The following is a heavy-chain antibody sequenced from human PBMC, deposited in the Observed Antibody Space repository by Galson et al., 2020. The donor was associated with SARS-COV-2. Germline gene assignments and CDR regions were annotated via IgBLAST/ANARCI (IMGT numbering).Heavy chain of an antibody. V-gene: IGHV5-51*01. CDR2: IYPGDSDT. D-gene: IGHD1-26*01. CDR3: VRAGTTSLPYYYDMDV. J-gene: IGHJ6*02. Sequence: GGSLRLSCKGSGYSFTTYWIGWVRQMPGKGLEWMGIIYPGDSDTRYSPSFEGQVTISADKSISTAYLQWSSLKASDTAMYYCVRAGTTSLPYYYDMDVWGQGTTVTVSS. CDR1: GYSFTTYW.